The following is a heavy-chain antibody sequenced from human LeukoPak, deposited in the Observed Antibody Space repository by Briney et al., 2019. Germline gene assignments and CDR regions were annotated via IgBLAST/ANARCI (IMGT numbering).Heavy chain of an antibody. V-gene: IGHV3-11*01. D-gene: IGHD3-22*01. J-gene: IGHJ4*02. CDR2: ISSGGSAR. CDR1: GFTCSDYY. Sequence: GGSLRLSCAASGFTCSDYYRSWIRQAPGKGLQWVSHISSGGSARYYADSVKGRFTISRDNTKNSLYLQMNSLRAEDTAVYYCVRGDYSDSSGPGYWGQGTLVTVSS. CDR3: VRGDYSDSSGPGY.